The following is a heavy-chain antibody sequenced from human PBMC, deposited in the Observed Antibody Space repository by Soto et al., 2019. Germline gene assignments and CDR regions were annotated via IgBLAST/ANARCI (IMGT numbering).Heavy chain of an antibody. CDR3: ARDGASADCGVDCSMVYYDSSGYHDAFDI. D-gene: IGHD3-22*01. CDR1: GFTFSSYG. V-gene: IGHV3-30*03. J-gene: IGHJ3*02. CDR2: ISYDGSNK. Sequence: GGSLRLSCAASGFTFSSYGMHWVRQAPGKGLEWVAVISYDGSNKFYAVGGKGRFNSSRDNAKNPLYLQTISPGAADTAVYYWARDGASADCGVDCSMVYYDSSGYHDAFDIWGQGTTVTVSS.